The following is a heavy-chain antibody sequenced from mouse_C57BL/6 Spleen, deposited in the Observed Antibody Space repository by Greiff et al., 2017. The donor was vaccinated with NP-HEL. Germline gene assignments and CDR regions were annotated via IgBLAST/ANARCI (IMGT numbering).Heavy chain of an antibody. CDR2: ISNLAYSI. D-gene: IGHD1-1*01. CDR3: ARQLPYYYGTGAMDY. V-gene: IGHV5-15*01. CDR1: GFTFSDYG. J-gene: IGHJ4*01. Sequence: EVKLVESGGGLVQPGGSLKLSCAASGFTFSDYGMAWVRQAPRKGPEWVAFISNLAYSIYYADTVTGRFTISRENAKNTLYLEMSSLRSEDTAMYYCARQLPYYYGTGAMDYWGQGTSVTVSS.